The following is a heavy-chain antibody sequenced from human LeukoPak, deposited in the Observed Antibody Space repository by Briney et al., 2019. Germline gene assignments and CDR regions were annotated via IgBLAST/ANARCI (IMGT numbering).Heavy chain of an antibody. CDR1: GYTFSSSD. J-gene: IGHJ5*02. CDR3: ARSHGDYERFDP. CDR2: MNPNSGNT. Sequence: ASVKVSCKASGYTFSSSDINWVRQATGQGLEWMGWMNPNSGNTYYAQRFQGRVTMTRDTSISTAYMELRSLRSDDTAVYYCARSHGDYERFDPWGQGTLVTVSS. V-gene: IGHV1-8*01. D-gene: IGHD4-17*01.